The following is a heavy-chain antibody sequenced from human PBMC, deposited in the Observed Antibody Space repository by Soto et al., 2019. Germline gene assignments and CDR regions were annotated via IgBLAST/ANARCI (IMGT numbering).Heavy chain of an antibody. Sequence: GGSLRLSCAASGFTFSSYGMHWVRQAPGKGLEWVAVIWYDGSNKYYADSVKGRFTISRDNSKNTLYLQMNSLRAEDTAVYYCAREIVSQMGATGSLYYYYGMDVWGQGTTVTVSS. D-gene: IGHD1-26*01. CDR3: AREIVSQMGATGSLYYYYGMDV. CDR2: IWYDGSNK. V-gene: IGHV3-33*01. J-gene: IGHJ6*02. CDR1: GFTFSSYG.